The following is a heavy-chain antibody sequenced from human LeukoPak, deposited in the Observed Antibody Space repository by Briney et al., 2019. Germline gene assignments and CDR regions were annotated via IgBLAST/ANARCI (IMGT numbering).Heavy chain of an antibody. V-gene: IGHV3-48*03. CDR1: GFIFRSYE. CDR3: ARGTLKAAATDFDY. J-gene: IGHJ4*02. Sequence: GGSLRLSCAASGFIFRSYEMNWVRQAPGKGLEWVSQISDSGSTIHYAESVKGRFTISRDNAKNSLYLEMHSLRAEDTAVYYCARGTLKAAATDFDYWGQGTLVTVSS. CDR2: ISDSGSTI. D-gene: IGHD6-13*01.